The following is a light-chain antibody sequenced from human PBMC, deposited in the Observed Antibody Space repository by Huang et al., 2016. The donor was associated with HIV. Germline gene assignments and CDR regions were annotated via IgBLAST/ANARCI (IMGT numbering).Light chain of an antibody. Sequence: EIVMTQSPATLSVSPGERATLSCRASKNVNINLAWYQQRPGQAPRLLIHGASTRAMWIPARFRVSGSGTEFTLTISSLQSEDSAIYFCQQYNKWPPALTFGGGTTVEIK. CDR1: KNVNIN. CDR3: QQYNKWPPALT. J-gene: IGKJ4*01. V-gene: IGKV3-15*01. CDR2: GAS.